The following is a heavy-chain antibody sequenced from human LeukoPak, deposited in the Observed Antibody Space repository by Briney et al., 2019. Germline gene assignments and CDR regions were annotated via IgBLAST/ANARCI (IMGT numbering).Heavy chain of an antibody. V-gene: IGHV4-59*01. D-gene: IGHD5-12*01. CDR3: GRVRTGNTGSPEYFED. CDR1: GGSISSYY. J-gene: IGHJ1*01. Sequence: SETLSLTCSVSGGSISSYYWSWIRQPPGKGLEWIGYLFYSGNTNSNPSLKSRVTILADTFKMQFSLRLNSVTDADTAVYFCGRVRTGNTGSPEYFEDWGQGILVTVSS. CDR2: LFYSGNT.